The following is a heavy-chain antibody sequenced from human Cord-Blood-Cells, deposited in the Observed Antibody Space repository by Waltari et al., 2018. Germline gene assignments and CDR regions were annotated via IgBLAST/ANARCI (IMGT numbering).Heavy chain of an antibody. CDR3: AKGMGYGDYDAFDI. V-gene: IGHV3-30*18. Sequence: QVQLVESGGGVVQPGRSLRLSCAASGFTFSSYGMHWVRQAPGKGLEWVAVIAYGGSNKYYADSVKGRFTISRDNSKNTLYLQMNSLRAEDTAVYYCAKGMGYGDYDAFDIWGQGTMVTVSS. CDR2: IAYGGSNK. CDR1: GFTFSSYG. D-gene: IGHD4-17*01. J-gene: IGHJ3*02.